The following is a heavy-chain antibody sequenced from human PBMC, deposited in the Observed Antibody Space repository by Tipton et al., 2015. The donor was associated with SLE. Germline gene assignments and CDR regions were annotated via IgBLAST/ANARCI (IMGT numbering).Heavy chain of an antibody. CDR3: ARDLGRLYFDY. J-gene: IGHJ4*02. CDR1: GGSISSYY. CDR2: IYYSGST. V-gene: IGHV4-59*01. Sequence: LRLSCTVSGGSISSYYWSWIRQPPGKGLEWIGYIYYSGSTNYNPSLKSRVTISVDTSKNQFSLKLSSVTAADTAVYYWARDLGRLYFDYWGQGTLVTVSS. D-gene: IGHD3-16*01.